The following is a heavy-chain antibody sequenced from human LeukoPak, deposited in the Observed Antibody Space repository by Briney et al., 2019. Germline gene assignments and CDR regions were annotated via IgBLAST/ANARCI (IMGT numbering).Heavy chain of an antibody. Sequence: GASVKVSCKASGYTFNGYYMHWVRQAPGHGLEWMGRINPNSGGADSAQKFQGRVTLTIDTSINTAYMELSSLRSDDTAVYYCARDRRGCSGYDMNWGQGTLVTVSS. D-gene: IGHD5-12*01. CDR3: ARDRRGCSGYDMN. CDR2: INPNSGGA. V-gene: IGHV1-2*06. J-gene: IGHJ4*02. CDR1: GYTFNGYY.